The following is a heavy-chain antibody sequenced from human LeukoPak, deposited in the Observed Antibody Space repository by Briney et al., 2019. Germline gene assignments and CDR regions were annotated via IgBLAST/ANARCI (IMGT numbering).Heavy chain of an antibody. V-gene: IGHV4-34*01. CDR1: GGSFSGYY. J-gene: IGHJ4*02. Sequence: PSETLSLTCAVYGGSFSGYYWSWIRQPPGKGLEWIGEINHSGSTNYNPSLKSRVTISVDTSKNQFSLKLSSVTAADTAVYYCARAGRWLLFDYWGQGTLVTVSS. CDR3: ARAGRWLLFDY. D-gene: IGHD5-24*01. CDR2: INHSGST.